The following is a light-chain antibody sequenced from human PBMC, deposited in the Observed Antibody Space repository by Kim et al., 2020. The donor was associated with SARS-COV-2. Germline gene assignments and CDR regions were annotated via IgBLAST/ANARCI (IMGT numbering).Light chain of an antibody. CDR3: HQYSSYWT. CDR1: QGISSY. CDR2: AAS. J-gene: IGKJ1*01. Sequence: DIQMTQSPSSLSASVGDRVTITCRASQGISSYLAWYQQKPGKAPKLLIYAASTLQSGVPSRFSGSGSGTGFTLTISSLQPDDFATYYCHQYSSYWTFGQGTKVDIK. V-gene: IGKV1-9*01.